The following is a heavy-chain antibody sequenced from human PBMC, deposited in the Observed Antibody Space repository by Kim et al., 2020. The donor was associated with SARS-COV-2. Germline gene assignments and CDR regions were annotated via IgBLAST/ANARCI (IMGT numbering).Heavy chain of an antibody. CDR3: VRDRGEHRSLDY. CDR1: GFTFSNYW. J-gene: IGHJ4*02. V-gene: IGHV3-74*01. CDR2: IKTDGTYI. D-gene: IGHD3-10*01. Sequence: GGSLRLSCAASGFTFSNYWMHWVRQGPGEGLLWVARIKTDGTYINYADSVRGRFTISRDNAKNTLYLQMSSLRAEDTAVYYCVRDRGEHRSLDYWGQGTLVTVSS.